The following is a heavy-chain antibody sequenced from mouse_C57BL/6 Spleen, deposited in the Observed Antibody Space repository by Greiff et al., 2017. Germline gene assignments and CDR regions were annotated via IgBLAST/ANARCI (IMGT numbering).Heavy chain of an antibody. V-gene: IGHV1-54*01. J-gene: IGHJ3*01. CDR3: ARREPSRAY. CDR2: INPGSGGT. CDR1: GYAFTNYL. Sequence: VKLMESGAELVRPGTSVKVSCKASGYAFTNYLIEWVKQRPGQGLEWIGVINPGSGGTNYNEKFKGKATLTADKSSSTAYMQLSSLTSEDSAVYFCARREPSRAYWGQGTLVTVSA.